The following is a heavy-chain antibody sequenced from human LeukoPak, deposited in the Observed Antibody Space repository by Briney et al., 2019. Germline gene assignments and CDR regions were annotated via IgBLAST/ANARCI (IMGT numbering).Heavy chain of an antibody. V-gene: IGHV3-48*03. CDR2: ISSSGSTI. J-gene: IGHJ5*02. CDR1: GFTFSSYE. Sequence: PGGSLRLSCAASGFTFSSYEMNWVRQAPGKGLEWVSYISSSGSTIYYADSVKGRFTISRDNAKNSLYLQMNSLRAEDTAVYYCARAPAGRNPSGWSRWFDPWGQGTLVTVSS. CDR3: ARAPAGRNPSGWSRWFDP. D-gene: IGHD6-19*01.